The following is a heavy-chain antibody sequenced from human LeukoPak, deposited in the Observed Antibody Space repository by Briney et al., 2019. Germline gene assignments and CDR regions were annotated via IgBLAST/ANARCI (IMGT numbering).Heavy chain of an antibody. Sequence: GGSLRLSCAASGFTFSSYSMNWVRQAPGKGLEWVSSISSSSSYIYYADSVKGRFTISRGNAKNSLYLQMSSLRPEDSAMYYCAKDLYGSGWYNYFDPWGQGTLVTVSS. CDR2: ISSSSSYI. J-gene: IGHJ5*02. CDR3: AKDLYGSGWYNYFDP. D-gene: IGHD6-19*01. V-gene: IGHV3-21*01. CDR1: GFTFSSYS.